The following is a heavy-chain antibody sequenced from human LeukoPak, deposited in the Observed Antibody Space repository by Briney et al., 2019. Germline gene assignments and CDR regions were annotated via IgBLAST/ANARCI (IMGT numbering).Heavy chain of an antibody. CDR2: VYYSGGT. CDR1: GGSISSYY. J-gene: IGHJ6*04. D-gene: IGHD2-2*01. V-gene: IGHV4-59*01. CDR3: ARVWPYCSSTSCTPGGMDV. Sequence: SETLSLTCTVSGGSISSYYWSWIRQPPGKGLEWIGYVYYSGGTNYNPSLKSRVTISVDTSKNQFSLKLSSVTAADTAVYYCARVWPYCSSTSCTPGGMDVWGKGTTVTVSS.